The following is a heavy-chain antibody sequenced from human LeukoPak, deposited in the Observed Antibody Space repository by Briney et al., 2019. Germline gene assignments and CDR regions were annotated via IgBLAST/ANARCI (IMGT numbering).Heavy chain of an antibody. CDR1: GFTFSSYS. D-gene: IGHD6-19*01. CDR2: IYSGGST. Sequence: GGSLRLSCAAYGFTFSSYSMNWVRQAPGKGLEWVSVIYSGGSTYYAASVKGRFTISRDNSKNTLYLQMNSLRAEDTAVYYCAATGGYSSGWYPWFDPWGQGTLVTVSS. V-gene: IGHV3-66*01. J-gene: IGHJ5*02. CDR3: AATGGYSSGWYPWFDP.